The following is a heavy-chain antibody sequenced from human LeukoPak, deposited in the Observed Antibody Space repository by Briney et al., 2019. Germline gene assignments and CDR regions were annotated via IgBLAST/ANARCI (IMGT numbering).Heavy chain of an antibody. CDR2: ISSSGGST. D-gene: IGHD3-10*01. V-gene: IGHV3-23*01. CDR3: AKDSNYYGSGSEVDY. CDR1: GFTFSSYA. Sequence: GGSLRLSCAASGFTFSSYAMSWVRQAPGKGLEWVSAISSSGGSTYYADSVKGRFTISRDNSQNTLYLQMNSLRAEDTAVYYCAKDSNYYGSGSEVDYWGQGTLVTVSS. J-gene: IGHJ4*02.